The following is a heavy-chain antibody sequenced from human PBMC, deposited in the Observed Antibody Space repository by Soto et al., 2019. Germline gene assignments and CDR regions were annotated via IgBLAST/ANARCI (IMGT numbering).Heavy chain of an antibody. V-gene: IGHV4-30-4*01. D-gene: IGHD1-1*01. CDR1: GASVSSGDYY. J-gene: IGHJ4*02. CDR2: IYSSGGS. CDR3: VGTGTTDDY. Sequence: QVQLQESGPGLVKPSQTLSLTCTVSGASVSSGDYYWSCIRQPPGKGLEWIGYIYSSGGSYYNPSLKGRLTISKDTSKNQFSLKLNSVTVADTAIYYCVGTGTTDDYWGRGTLVTLHS.